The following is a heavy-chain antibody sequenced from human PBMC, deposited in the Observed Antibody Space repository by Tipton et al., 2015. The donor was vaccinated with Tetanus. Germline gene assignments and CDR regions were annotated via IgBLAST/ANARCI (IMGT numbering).Heavy chain of an antibody. D-gene: IGHD3-22*01. V-gene: IGHV4-59*01. CDR2: IYYSGST. CDR1: GGSFSGYC. J-gene: IGHJ3*02. CDR3: ARVGMIVGDDAFDI. Sequence: TLSLTCAVYGGSFSGYCWSWIRQPPGKGLEWIGYIYYSGSTNYNPSLKSRVTISVDTSKNQFSLKLSSVTAADTAVYYCARVGMIVGDDAFDIWGQGTMVTVSS.